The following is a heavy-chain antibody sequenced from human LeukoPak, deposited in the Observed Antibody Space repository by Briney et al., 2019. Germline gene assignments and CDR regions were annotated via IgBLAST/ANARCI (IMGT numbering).Heavy chain of an antibody. Sequence: SETLSLTCTVSGGSISSYYWSWIRQPPGKGLEWIAYIYYSGSTNYNPSLKSRLTISIDASKNQFSLKLSSVTAADTAVYYCARERGDFVIDYWGQGTLVTVS. D-gene: IGHD4-17*01. CDR1: GGSISSYY. V-gene: IGHV4-59*01. J-gene: IGHJ4*02. CDR2: IYYSGST. CDR3: ARERGDFVIDY.